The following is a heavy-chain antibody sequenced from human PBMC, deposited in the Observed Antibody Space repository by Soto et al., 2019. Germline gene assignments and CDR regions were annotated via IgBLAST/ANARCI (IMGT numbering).Heavy chain of an antibody. CDR1: GFTFSIYA. D-gene: IGHD6-19*01. CDR2: ISGSGTSA. Sequence: LLESGGGLVQPGGSLRLCCAASGFTFSIYAMAWVRQAPGKGLKWVSTISGSGTSAYYADSVQGRFTFSRDNSKNTLYLQMNSLRAEDTAVYYCAKMSDGWYGAFHIWGQGTMVTVSS. J-gene: IGHJ3*02. V-gene: IGHV3-23*01. CDR3: AKMSDGWYGAFHI.